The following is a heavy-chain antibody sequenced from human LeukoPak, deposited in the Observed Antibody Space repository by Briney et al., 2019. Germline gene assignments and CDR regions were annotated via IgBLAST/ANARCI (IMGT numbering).Heavy chain of an antibody. CDR2: INPNSGAT. Sequence: ASVKVSCKTSGYTFTAYYMHWVRQAPGQGLEWMGWINPNSGATKYAQKFQGRVTMTRGMSISTAYMELSSLRSEDTAVYYCARDDFRRGNDFWSGYYPYYYYYYYMDVWGKGTTVTVSS. J-gene: IGHJ6*03. CDR1: GYTFTAYY. V-gene: IGHV1-2*02. CDR3: ARDDFRRGNDFWSGYYPYYYYYYYMDV. D-gene: IGHD3-3*01.